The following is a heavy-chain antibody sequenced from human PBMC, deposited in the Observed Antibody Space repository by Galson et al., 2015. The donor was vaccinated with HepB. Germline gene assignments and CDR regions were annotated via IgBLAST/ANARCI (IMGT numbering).Heavy chain of an antibody. CDR3: AHTFVTYINFSGSYCWFDP. V-gene: IGHV2-5*02. D-gene: IGHD1-26*01. J-gene: IGHJ5*02. CDR1: GFSLSTSGVG. CDR2: IYWDDDT. Sequence: PALVKPTQTLTLTCTFSGFSLSTSGVGVGWIRQPPGKALEWLALIYWDDDTRYSPSLKGRLTITKDTSKNQVVLTMTNMDPVDTATYYCAHTFVTYINFSGSYCWFDPWGQGTLVTVSS.